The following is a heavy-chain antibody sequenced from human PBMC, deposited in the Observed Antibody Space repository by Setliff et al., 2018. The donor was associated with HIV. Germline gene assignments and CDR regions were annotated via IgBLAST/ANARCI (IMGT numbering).Heavy chain of an antibody. CDR3: TRHETTAY. CDR1: GFTFSDSA. D-gene: IGHD4-17*01. J-gene: IGHJ4*02. CDR2: IRSIANSHAT. V-gene: IGHV3-73*01. Sequence: GASVKVSCATSGFTFSDSAMHWVRQASGKGLEWVGRIRSIANSHATTYAASVKGRFTISRDDSKNTAYLQMDRLRTEDTAVYYCTRHETTAYWGQGTLVTVSS.